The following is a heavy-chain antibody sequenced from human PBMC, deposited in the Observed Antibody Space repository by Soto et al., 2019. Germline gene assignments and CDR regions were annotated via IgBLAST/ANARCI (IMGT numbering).Heavy chain of an antibody. CDR2: IFYSGTT. V-gene: IGHV4-31*03. CDR3: ARERQPYISSQGVWFGP. J-gene: IGHJ5*02. CDR1: GGSISSGGYY. Sequence: SETLSLTCTVSGGSISSGGYYWSWIRQYPGKGLEWIGNIFYSGTTSYNPSLKRRVAISIDTSKNQFTPELSSVTAADTAVYYCARERQPYISSQGVWFGPWGQGTLVTVSS. D-gene: IGHD3-3*02.